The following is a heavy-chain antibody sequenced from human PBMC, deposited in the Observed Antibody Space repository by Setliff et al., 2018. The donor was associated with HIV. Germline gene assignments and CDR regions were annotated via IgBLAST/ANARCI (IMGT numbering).Heavy chain of an antibody. CDR3: AKGELRDGFTISSAFDI. Sequence: TSETLSLTCTVSGGSISSGDYYWSWIRQPPGKGLEWIGYIYHTGITYYNPSLKSRPTLSVDTSKNQFSLRLNPVTAADTAVYYCAKGELRDGFTISSAFDIWGQGAMVTVSS. CDR2: IYHTGIT. D-gene: IGHD3-3*02. J-gene: IGHJ3*02. V-gene: IGHV4-30-4*08. CDR1: GGSISSGDYY.